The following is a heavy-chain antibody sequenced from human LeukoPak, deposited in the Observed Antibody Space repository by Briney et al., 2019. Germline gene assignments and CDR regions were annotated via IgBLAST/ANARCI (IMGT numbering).Heavy chain of an antibody. J-gene: IGHJ3*02. V-gene: IGHV3-48*04. D-gene: IGHD3-22*01. CDR1: GFMFSTYT. CDR3: ARQYYYDTSGYDAFDI. Sequence: PGGSLRLSCAASGFMFSTYTMYWVRHTPGKGLEWVSYISSSGSSIYYADSVKGRFTISRDNAKNSLCLQMNSLRAEDTAVYYCARQYYYDTSGYDAFDIWGQGTMVTVSS. CDR2: ISSSGSSI.